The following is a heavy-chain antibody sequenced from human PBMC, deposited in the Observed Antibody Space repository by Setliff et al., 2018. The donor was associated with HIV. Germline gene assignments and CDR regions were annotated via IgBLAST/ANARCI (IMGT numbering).Heavy chain of an antibody. J-gene: IGHJ3*02. CDR2: ISYDGSNK. D-gene: IGHD6-13*01. V-gene: IGHV3-30*04. CDR1: GFTFSSYA. Sequence: GGSLRLSCAASGFTFSSYAMHWVRQAPGKGLEWVAVISYDGSNKYYADSVKGRFTISRDNSKNTLYPQMNSLRAEDTAVYYCAIGGGYSSSWSAFDIWGQGTMVTVSS. CDR3: AIGGGYSSSWSAFDI.